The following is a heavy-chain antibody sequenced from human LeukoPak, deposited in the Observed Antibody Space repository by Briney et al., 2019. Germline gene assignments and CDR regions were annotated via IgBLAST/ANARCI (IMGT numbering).Heavy chain of an antibody. Sequence: GGSLRLSCAASGFTFSSYWMHWVRQAPGKGLMWVSRINNDGSGTVYADSVGGRFTISRDNSKNTLYLQMNSLRDEDSAVYYCASMVRGLNYFDYWGQGTLVTVSS. CDR3: ASMVRGLNYFDY. D-gene: IGHD3-10*01. V-gene: IGHV3-74*01. J-gene: IGHJ4*02. CDR1: GFTFSSYW. CDR2: INNDGSGT.